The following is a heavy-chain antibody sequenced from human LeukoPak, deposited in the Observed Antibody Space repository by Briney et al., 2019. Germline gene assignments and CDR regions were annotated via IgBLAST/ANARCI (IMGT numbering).Heavy chain of an antibody. V-gene: IGHV3-23*01. CDR3: AKSGVTRNDLHYYYMDV. J-gene: IGHJ6*03. CDR2: ISGSGGST. CDR1: GYAFSNYA. Sequence: GGSLRLSCAASGYAFSNYAMTWVRQAPGKGLEWVSAISGSGGSTYYADSVKGRFTISRDNSKNTLYVQMNSLRVEDTAVYYCAKSGVTRNDLHYYYMDVWGKGTTVTVSS. D-gene: IGHD2-15*01.